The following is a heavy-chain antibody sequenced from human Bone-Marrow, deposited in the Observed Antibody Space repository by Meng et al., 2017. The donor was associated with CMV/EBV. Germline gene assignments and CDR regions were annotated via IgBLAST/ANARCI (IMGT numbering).Heavy chain of an antibody. CDR1: GFTFSSYA. CDR3: AKEGTGGSSWCYFDY. Sequence: GESLKISCVASGFTFSSYAMSWVRQAPGKGLEWVSAISGSGGSTYYADSVKGRFTISRDNSKNTLYLQMNSLRAEDTAVYYCAKEGTGGSSWCYFDYWGQGTLVTVSS. V-gene: IGHV3-23*01. D-gene: IGHD6-13*01. J-gene: IGHJ4*02. CDR2: ISGSGGST.